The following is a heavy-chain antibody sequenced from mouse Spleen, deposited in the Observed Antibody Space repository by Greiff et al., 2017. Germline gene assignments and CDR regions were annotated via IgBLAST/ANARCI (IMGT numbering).Heavy chain of an antibody. V-gene: IGHV1-15*01. CDR2: IDPETGGT. D-gene: IGHD4-1*01. J-gene: IGHJ2*01. CDR3: KRKNGDGFDY. CDR1: GYTFTDYE. Sequence: QVQLQQSGAELVRPGASVTLSCKASGYTFTDYEMHWVKQTPVHGLEWIGAIDPETGGTAYNQKFKGKAILTADKSSSTAYMELRSLTSEDSAVYHCKRKNGDGFDYGRQGTTLTVSS.